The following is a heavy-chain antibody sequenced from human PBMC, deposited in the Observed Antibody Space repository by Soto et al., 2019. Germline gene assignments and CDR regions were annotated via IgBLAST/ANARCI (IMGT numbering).Heavy chain of an antibody. CDR2: ISGSGGST. J-gene: IGHJ4*02. CDR1: GFTFSSYA. CDR3: AKDHAYGSGSYYFDY. Sequence: EVQLLESGGGLVQPGGSLRLSCAASGFTFSSYAMSWVCQAPGKGLEWVSAISGSGGSTYYADSVKGRFTISRDNSKNTLYLQMNSLRAEDTAVYYCAKDHAYGSGSYYFDYWGQGTLVTVSS. V-gene: IGHV3-23*01. D-gene: IGHD3-10*01.